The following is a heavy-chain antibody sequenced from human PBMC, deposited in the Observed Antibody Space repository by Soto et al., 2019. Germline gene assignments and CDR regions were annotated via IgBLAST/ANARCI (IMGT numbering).Heavy chain of an antibody. V-gene: IGHV3-48*01. Sequence: GGSLRLSCTPSGFIFSDYSMNWVRQAPGKGLEWISYITTTSSTMYYADSVKGRFTISRDNSKNTLYLQMNSLRAEDTAVYYCAKVHWELSGDYWGQGTLVTVSS. J-gene: IGHJ4*02. D-gene: IGHD1-26*01. CDR2: ITTTSSTM. CDR1: GFIFSDYS. CDR3: AKVHWELSGDY.